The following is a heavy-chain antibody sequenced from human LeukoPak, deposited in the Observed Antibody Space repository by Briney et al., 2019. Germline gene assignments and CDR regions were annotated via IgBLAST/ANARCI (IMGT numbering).Heavy chain of an antibody. CDR1: GLSNADYG. CDR3: ARDLSATWYSLGY. CDR2: IDWSGAAS. J-gene: IGHJ4*02. D-gene: IGHD2-21*02. V-gene: IGHV3-20*04. Sequence: GSGGPLRLSCVGAGLSNADYGMSWVRQVPGKGLEWVSGIDWSGAASEYADSVKGRFTISRDNAKNSLYLQMNTLRPEDTGVYYCARDLSATWYSLGYWGQGTLVTVSS.